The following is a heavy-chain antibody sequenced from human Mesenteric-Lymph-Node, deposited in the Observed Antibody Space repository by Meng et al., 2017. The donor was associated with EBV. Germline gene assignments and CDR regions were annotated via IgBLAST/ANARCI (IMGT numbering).Heavy chain of an antibody. CDR1: GYTLTSYG. V-gene: IGHV1-18*01. J-gene: IGHJ4*02. CDR2: ISAYNGNT. D-gene: IGHD6-19*01. CDR3: ARIAGSGWNFDY. Sequence: AQAGTVVKKPGASGKVSCKASGYTLTSYGISWVRQAPGQGLEWMGWISAYNGNTNYAQKLQGRVTMTTDTSTTTAYMELRSLRSDDTAVYYCARIAGSGWNFDYWGQGTLVTVSS.